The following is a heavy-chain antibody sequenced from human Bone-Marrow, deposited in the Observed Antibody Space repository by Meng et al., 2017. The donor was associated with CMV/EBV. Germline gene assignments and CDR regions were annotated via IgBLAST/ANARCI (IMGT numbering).Heavy chain of an antibody. V-gene: IGHV1-69*05. J-gene: IGHJ6*02. Sequence: SVKVSCKASGGTFSSYAISWVRQAPGQGLEWMGGIIPIFGTANYAQKFQGRVTITTDESTSTAYMELSSLRSEDTAVYYCARVAKGYYMHYCGMDVWGQGTTVTVSS. CDR2: IIPIFGTA. CDR3: ARVAKGYYMHYCGMDV. CDR1: GGTFSSYA. D-gene: IGHD3-3*01.